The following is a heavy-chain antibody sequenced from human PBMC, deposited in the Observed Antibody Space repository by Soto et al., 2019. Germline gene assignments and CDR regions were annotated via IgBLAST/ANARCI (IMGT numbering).Heavy chain of an antibody. D-gene: IGHD1-26*01. Sequence: PGGSLRLSCAASGFTFSSYDMNWVRQAPGKGLEWVSAIGVYANTYYADSVKGRFTISRDDSRNTVHLQLNSLRVDDTAVYYCAKESTVGSPGDYFDSWGQGTLVTSPQ. CDR3: AKESTVGSPGDYFDS. CDR2: IGVYANT. CDR1: GFTFSSYD. V-gene: IGHV3-23*01. J-gene: IGHJ4*02.